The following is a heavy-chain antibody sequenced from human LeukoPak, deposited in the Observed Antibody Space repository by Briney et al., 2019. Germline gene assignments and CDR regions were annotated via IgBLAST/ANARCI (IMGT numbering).Heavy chain of an antibody. CDR1: GFTFSSYA. D-gene: IGHD2-2*01. CDR3: AKVPAAMRYFQH. CDR2: ISGSGGST. Sequence: GGSLRLSCAASGFTFSSYAMHWVRQAPGKGLEWVSAISGSGGSTYYADSVKGRFTISRDNSKNTLYLQMNSLRAEDTAVYYCAKVPAAMRYFQHWGQGTLVTVSS. V-gene: IGHV3-23*01. J-gene: IGHJ1*01.